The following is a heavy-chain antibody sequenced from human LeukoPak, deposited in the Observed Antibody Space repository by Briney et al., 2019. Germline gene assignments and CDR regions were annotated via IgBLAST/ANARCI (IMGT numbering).Heavy chain of an antibody. CDR3: AREDGWVDS. CDR2: IYYSGST. J-gene: IGHJ4*02. CDR1: GGSISSYY. V-gene: IGHV4-59*01. D-gene: IGHD6-19*01. Sequence: SETLSLTCTVSGGSISSYYWSWIRQPPGKGLEWIGYIYYSGSTNYNPSLKSRVIISVDTSKNQFSLKLNSMTAADTAVYYCAREDGWVDSWGQGTLVTVSS.